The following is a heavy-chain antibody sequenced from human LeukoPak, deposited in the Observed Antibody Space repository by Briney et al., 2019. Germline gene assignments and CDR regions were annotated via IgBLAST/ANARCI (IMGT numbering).Heavy chain of an antibody. D-gene: IGHD6-6*01. CDR2: AYNSGST. CDR1: GDSVSSDSYY. J-gene: IGHJ3*02. V-gene: IGHV4-61*01. Sequence: TETLSLTCSVSGDSVSSDSYYWSWIRQPPGKGLEWIGYAYNSGSTNYNPSLKSRITISVETSKNQFSLKLNSVTAADTAVYYCARGKYSSSDAFDIWGQGTMVTVSS. CDR3: ARGKYSSSDAFDI.